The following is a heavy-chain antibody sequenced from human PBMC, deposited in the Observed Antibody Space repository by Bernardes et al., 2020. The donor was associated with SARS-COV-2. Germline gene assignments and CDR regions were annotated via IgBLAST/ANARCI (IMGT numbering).Heavy chain of an antibody. D-gene: IGHD3-22*01. J-gene: IGHJ4*02. V-gene: IGHV5-10-1*01. Sequence: GESLTISCQGSGYIFTNSWISWVCQMPGQGLEWMGRIDSSVSYTNYGPSLQGHSTISADKSISTAYLEWSSLKASDTAKYYCARHDSSGWETFDYWGKGTLVTVSS. CDR2: IDSSVSYT. CDR1: GYIFTNSW. CDR3: ARHDSSGWETFDY.